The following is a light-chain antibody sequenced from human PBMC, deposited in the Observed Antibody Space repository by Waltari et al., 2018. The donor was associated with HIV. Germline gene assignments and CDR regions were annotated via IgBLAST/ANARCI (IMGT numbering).Light chain of an antibody. J-gene: IGLJ3*02. CDR1: VLPTHS. V-gene: IGLV3-25*03. CDR2: KNS. Sequence: SYELTQPPSVSVSPGQPSRRPGTGDVLPTHSAYWYQQMPGQAPVMVIYKNSERPSGIPERFSASISGTTVTLTISGVQAEDEADYYCQSAESTGIGVFGGGTKLTVL. CDR3: QSAESTGIGV.